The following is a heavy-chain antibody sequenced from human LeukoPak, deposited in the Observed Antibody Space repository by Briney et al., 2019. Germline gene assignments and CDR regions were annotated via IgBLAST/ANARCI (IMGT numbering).Heavy chain of an antibody. CDR2: VYSSGST. V-gene: IGHV4-39*07. CDR1: RASFNGSDYY. J-gene: IGHJ5*02. CDR3: ARGRKTSFGVVLSWFDP. D-gene: IGHD3-3*01. Sequence: PSETLSLTCSVSRASFNGSDYYWGWIRQPPGKGLEWMGSVYSSGSTYYNPSLKSRVTISIDTSKNQISLKLSSVSAEDTAVYFCARGRKTSFGVVLSWFDPWGQGTLVTVSS.